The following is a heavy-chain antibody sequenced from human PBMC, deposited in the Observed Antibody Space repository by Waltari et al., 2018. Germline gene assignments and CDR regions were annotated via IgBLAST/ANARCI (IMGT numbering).Heavy chain of an antibody. D-gene: IGHD4-17*01. CDR2: IDYSGNT. CDR1: GGSISSSGYY. CDR3: VRDFGDHQTDY. J-gene: IGHJ4*02. Sequence: QLQLQESGPGLVKSSETLSLTCTVSGGSISSSGYYWGWIRQPPGKGLEWIGTIDYSGNTYYTPSHKSRVTISVDTSKRQFSLKLNSVTAADTAVYYCVRDFGDHQTDYWGQGTLVTVSS. V-gene: IGHV4-39*02.